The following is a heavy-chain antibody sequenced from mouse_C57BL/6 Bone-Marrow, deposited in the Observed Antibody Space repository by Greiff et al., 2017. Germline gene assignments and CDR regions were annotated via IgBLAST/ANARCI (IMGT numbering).Heavy chain of an antibody. Sequence: EVQLQQSGPVLVKPGASVKMSCKASGYTFTDYYMNWVKQSHGKSLEWIGVINPYNGGTSYNQKFKGKATLTVDKSSSTAYMELNSLTSEDSAVYYCARSVHYYSNLFAYWGQGTLVTVSA. CDR1: GYTFTDYY. D-gene: IGHD2-5*01. V-gene: IGHV1-19*01. CDR3: ARSVHYYSNLFAY. J-gene: IGHJ3*01. CDR2: INPYNGGT.